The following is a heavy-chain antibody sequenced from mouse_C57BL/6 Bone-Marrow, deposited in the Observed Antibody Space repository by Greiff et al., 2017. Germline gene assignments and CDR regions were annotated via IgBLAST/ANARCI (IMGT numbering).Heavy chain of an antibody. J-gene: IGHJ2*01. CDR1: GFTFSDYG. Sequence: EVMLVEPGGGLVKPGGSLKLSCAASGFTFSDYGMHWVRQAPEKGLEWVAYISSGSSTIYYADTVKGRFTISRDNAKHTLFLPMTSLRSEDSAMYYCARPLLDYWGQGTTLTVSS. CDR3: ARPLLDY. V-gene: IGHV5-17*01. CDR2: ISSGSSTI.